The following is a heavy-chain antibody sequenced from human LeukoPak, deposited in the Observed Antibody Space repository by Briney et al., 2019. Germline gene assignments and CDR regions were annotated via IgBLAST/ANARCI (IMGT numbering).Heavy chain of an antibody. CDR3: VRGAGPGTPFD. V-gene: IGHV3-74*01. Sequence: GGSLRLSCAASGFTFSLSWMPWVRQAPGKGLEWVSSINYDARSRTYADSVKGRLTISRDNAENTLFLQMNSLRVEDSAIYSCVRGAGPGTPFDWGQGTLVTVSS. D-gene: IGHD1-1*01. J-gene: IGHJ4*02. CDR2: INYDARSR. CDR1: GFTFSLSW.